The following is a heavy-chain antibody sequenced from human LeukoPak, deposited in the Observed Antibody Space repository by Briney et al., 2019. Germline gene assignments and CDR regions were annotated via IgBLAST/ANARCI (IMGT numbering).Heavy chain of an antibody. V-gene: IGHV3-11*04. CDR3: AGSRGYSYGYVYYFDY. D-gene: IGHD5-18*01. CDR1: GFTFSDYY. J-gene: IGHJ4*02. Sequence: PGGSLRLSCAASGFTFSDYYMSWIRQAPGQGLEWVSYISSSGSTIYYADSVKGRFTISRDNAKNSLYLQMNSLRAEDTAVYYCAGSRGYSYGYVYYFDYWGQGTLVTVSS. CDR2: ISSSGSTI.